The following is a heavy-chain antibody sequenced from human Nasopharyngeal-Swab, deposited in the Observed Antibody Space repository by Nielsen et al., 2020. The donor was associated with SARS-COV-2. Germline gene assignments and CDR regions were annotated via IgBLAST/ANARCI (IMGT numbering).Heavy chain of an antibody. V-gene: IGHV3-33*01. D-gene: IGHD6-13*01. CDR3: ARDEQQLSYYYGMDV. CDR2: IWYDGSNK. J-gene: IGHJ6*02. Sequence: GASLKISCAASGITFSSYGMHLLRQAPGKRLEWAAVIWYDGSNKYYADSVKGRFTISRDNSKNTLYLQMNSLRAEDTAVYYCARDEQQLSYYYGMDVWGQGTTVTVSS. CDR1: GITFSSYG.